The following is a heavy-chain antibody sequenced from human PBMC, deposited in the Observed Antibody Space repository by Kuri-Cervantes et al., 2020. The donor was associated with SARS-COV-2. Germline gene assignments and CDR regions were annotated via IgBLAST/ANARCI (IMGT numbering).Heavy chain of an antibody. CDR1: GFTFSSYW. CDR2: IKQDGSEK. CDR3: ANDRAAVAVELAPFDY. V-gene: IGHV3-7*01. J-gene: IGHJ4*02. Sequence: GGSLRLSCAASGFTFSSYWMSWVRQAPGKGLEWVANIKQDGSEKYYVDSVKGRFTISRDSAKNSLYLQMNSLRAEDTAVYYCANDRAAVAVELAPFDYWGQGTLVTVSS. D-gene: IGHD6-19*01.